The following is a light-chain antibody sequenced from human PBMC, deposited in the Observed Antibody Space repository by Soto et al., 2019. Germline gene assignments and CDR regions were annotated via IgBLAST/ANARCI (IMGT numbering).Light chain of an antibody. Sequence: QSALTQPASVSGSPGQSITISCTGTSSDVGGYNYVSWYQQHPGKAPKLMIYDVSNRPSGVSNRFSGSKSGNTASLTSSGLQAEDEADYHCSSYTSSSTQVFATGTKLTVL. CDR3: SSYTSSSTQV. CDR2: DVS. V-gene: IGLV2-14*01. CDR1: SSDVGGYNY. J-gene: IGLJ1*01.